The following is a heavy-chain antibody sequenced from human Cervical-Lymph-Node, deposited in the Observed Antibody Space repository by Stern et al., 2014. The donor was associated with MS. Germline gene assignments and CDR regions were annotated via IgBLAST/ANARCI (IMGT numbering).Heavy chain of an antibody. CDR3: ARSVVRGDTAFDS. CDR2: ITPKADYA. Sequence: QVQLGQSGAEVQQPGASVKVSCKTSGYTFTGYYIHWVRQAPGQGLEWMGRITPKADYAAYAQKFQGRVTMTRDTSISTVFMELSWLRFDDTAMYFCARSVVRGDTAFDSWGQGTLLTVSS. CDR1: GYTFTGYY. J-gene: IGHJ4*02. D-gene: IGHD3-10*01. V-gene: IGHV1-2*06.